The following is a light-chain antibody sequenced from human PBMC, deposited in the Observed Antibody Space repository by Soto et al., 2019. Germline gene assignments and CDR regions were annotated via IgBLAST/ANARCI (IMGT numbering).Light chain of an antibody. CDR3: QQYGSSGT. V-gene: IGKV3-20*01. CDR1: QSVSNNY. J-gene: IGKJ1*01. CDR2: GAS. Sequence: EIVLTQSPATLSLSPGKRATLSCRASQSVSNNYLAWYQQKPGQAPRLLIYGASNRATGIPDRFSGSGSGTDFTLTISRLEPEDFAVYYCQQYGSSGTFGQGTKVDIK.